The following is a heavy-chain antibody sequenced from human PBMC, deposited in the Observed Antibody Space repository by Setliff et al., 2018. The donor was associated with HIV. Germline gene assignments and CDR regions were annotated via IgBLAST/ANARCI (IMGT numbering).Heavy chain of an antibody. CDR1: GYSISSGYY. D-gene: IGHD3-10*01. CDR3: ATYADRESNRFDP. CDR2: IYHSGST. Sequence: LSLTCAVSGYSISSGYYWGWIRQPPGKGLEWIGNIYHSGSTYYNPSLKSRVTISVDTSKNQFSLKLSSVTAADTAVYYCATYADRESNRFDPWGQGTLVTVSS. J-gene: IGHJ5*02. V-gene: IGHV4-38-2*01.